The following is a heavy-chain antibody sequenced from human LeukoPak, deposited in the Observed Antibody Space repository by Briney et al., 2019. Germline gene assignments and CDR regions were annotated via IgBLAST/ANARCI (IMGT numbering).Heavy chain of an antibody. D-gene: IGHD3-22*01. CDR1: GGTFSSYA. CDR3: ARYYDSSGYNPDYYYYGMDV. V-gene: IGHV1-69*13. Sequence: SVSVSCKASGGTFSSYAISWVRQARGQGLEWVGGIIPIFGTANYAQKFQGRVTITADESTSTAYMELSSLRSEDTAVYYCARYYDSSGYNPDYYYYGMDVWGQGTTVTVSS. CDR2: IIPIFGTA. J-gene: IGHJ6*02.